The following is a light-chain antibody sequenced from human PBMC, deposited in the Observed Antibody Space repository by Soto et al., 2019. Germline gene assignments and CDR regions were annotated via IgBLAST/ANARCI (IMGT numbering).Light chain of an antibody. CDR2: DVS. J-gene: IGLJ2*01. CDR1: SSDVGAYNY. Sequence: QSALTQPASVSGSPGQSITISRTGTSSDVGAYNYVSWYQQYPGKVPKLMIYDVSNRPSGVSNRFSASKSGNTASLSIAGLQAEDEADYYCASYAGSDTVVFGGGTKVTVL. V-gene: IGLV2-14*01. CDR3: ASYAGSDTVV.